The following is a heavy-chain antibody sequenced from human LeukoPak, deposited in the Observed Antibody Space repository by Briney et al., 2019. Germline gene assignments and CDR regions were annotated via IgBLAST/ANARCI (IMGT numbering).Heavy chain of an antibody. CDR2: INANSGGR. D-gene: IGHD6-19*01. J-gene: IGHJ4*02. Sequence: ASVKVSCKASGYSFTGYYMQWVRQAPGQGLEWMGWINANSGGRNYAQKFQGRVTMTRDTSINTAYMELSRLRSDDTAVYYCARSDSSGWYDYRGQGTLVTVSS. V-gene: IGHV1-2*02. CDR3: ARSDSSGWYDY. CDR1: GYSFTGYY.